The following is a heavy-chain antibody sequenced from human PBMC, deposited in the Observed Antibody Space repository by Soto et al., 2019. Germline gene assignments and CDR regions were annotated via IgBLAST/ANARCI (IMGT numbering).Heavy chain of an antibody. J-gene: IGHJ6*02. CDR2: ISYDGSNK. Sequence: SGGSLRLSCAASGFTFSSYGMHWVRQAPGKGLEWVAVISYDGSNKYYADSVKGRFTISRDNSKNTLYLQMNSLRAEDTAVYYCAKLWFGELSPYYYYGMDVWGQGTTVTVSS. CDR1: GFTFSSYG. V-gene: IGHV3-30*18. CDR3: AKLWFGELSPYYYYGMDV. D-gene: IGHD3-10*01.